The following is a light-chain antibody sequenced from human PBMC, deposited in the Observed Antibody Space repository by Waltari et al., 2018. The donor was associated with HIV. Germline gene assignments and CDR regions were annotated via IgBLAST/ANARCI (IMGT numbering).Light chain of an antibody. Sequence: QSVLTQPPSASGTPGQRVTISCSGSSSNIGSNYIYWYQQLPGTAPKLLIYRNNQRPSGVPDRFSGSKSGTSASLAISGLRSEDEADCSCAAWDDSLSGWVFGGGTKLTVL. J-gene: IGLJ3*02. V-gene: IGLV1-47*01. CDR1: SSNIGSNY. CDR3: AAWDDSLSGWV. CDR2: RNN.